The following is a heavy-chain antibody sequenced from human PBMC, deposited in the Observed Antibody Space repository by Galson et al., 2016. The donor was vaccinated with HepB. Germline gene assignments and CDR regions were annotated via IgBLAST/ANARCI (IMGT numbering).Heavy chain of an antibody. CDR2: IIPIFGTT. D-gene: IGHD6-19*01. Sequence: SVKVSCKASGGTFSNYAISWVRQAPGQGLEWMGGIIPIFGTTNYAQKFQGRVTITADEFTSTAYMELSSLRSEATAVYYCARQPRIAVAGTFCYGMDVWGQGTTVTVSS. CDR3: ARQPRIAVAGTFCYGMDV. CDR1: GGTFSNYA. V-gene: IGHV1-69*13. J-gene: IGHJ6*02.